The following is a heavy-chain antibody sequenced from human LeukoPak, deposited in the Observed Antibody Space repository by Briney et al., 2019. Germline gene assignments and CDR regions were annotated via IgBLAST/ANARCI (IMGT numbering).Heavy chain of an antibody. V-gene: IGHV1-2*06. CDR3: ARGDGYINYYYYMNV. CDR1: GYTFTGYY. CDR2: INPNSGGT. Sequence: ASVKVSCKASGYTFTGYYMHWVRQAPGQGLEWMGRINPNSGGTNYEQKFQGRVTMTRDTSISTAYMELSRLRSDDTAVYYCARGDGYINYYYYMNVWGKGTTVTVSS. J-gene: IGHJ6*03. D-gene: IGHD1-1*01.